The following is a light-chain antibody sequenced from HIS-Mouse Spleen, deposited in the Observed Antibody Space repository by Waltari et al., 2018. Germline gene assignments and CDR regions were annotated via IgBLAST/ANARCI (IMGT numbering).Light chain of an antibody. V-gene: IGLV4-69*01. J-gene: IGLJ2*01. CDR2: LNSDGSH. CDR3: QTWGTGILV. Sequence: QLVLTQSPSASASLGASVKLTCTLSSGHSSYAIAWHQQQPEKGPRYLMKLNSDGSHSKGDGIPDRFSGSSAGAERYLTISSLQSEDEADYYGQTWGTGILVFGGGTKLTVL. CDR1: SGHSSYA.